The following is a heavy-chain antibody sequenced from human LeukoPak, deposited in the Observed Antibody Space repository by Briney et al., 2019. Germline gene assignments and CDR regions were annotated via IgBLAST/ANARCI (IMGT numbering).Heavy chain of an antibody. CDR1: GGSFSGYY. Sequence: PSETLSLTCAVYGGSFSGYYWSWIRQPPGKGLEWIGEISHSGSTNYNPSLKSRVTISVDTSKNQFSLKLSSVTAADTAVYYCARYYYGSGLDYWGQGTLVTVSS. CDR2: ISHSGST. J-gene: IGHJ4*02. D-gene: IGHD3-10*01. CDR3: ARYYYGSGLDY. V-gene: IGHV4-34*01.